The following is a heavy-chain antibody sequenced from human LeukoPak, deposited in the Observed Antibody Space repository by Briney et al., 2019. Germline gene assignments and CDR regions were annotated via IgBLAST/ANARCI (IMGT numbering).Heavy chain of an antibody. Sequence: GSSVKVSCKASGGTFSSYAISWVRQAPGQGLEWMGGIIPIFGTANYAQKFQGRVTITADESTSTAYMELSSLRSEDTAVYYCARGSIVGATRGLDDYWGQGTLVTVSS. CDR1: GGTFSSYA. V-gene: IGHV1-69*01. CDR3: ARGSIVGATRGLDDY. D-gene: IGHD1-26*01. CDR2: IIPIFGTA. J-gene: IGHJ4*02.